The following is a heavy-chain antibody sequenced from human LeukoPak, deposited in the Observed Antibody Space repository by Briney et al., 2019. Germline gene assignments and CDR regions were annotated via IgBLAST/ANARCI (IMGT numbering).Heavy chain of an antibody. V-gene: IGHV3-21*01. J-gene: IGHJ4*02. CDR2: ISSSSSYI. CDR3: ARDDSSGYYYVPDY. D-gene: IGHD3-22*01. CDR1: AFTFSSYS. Sequence: GGSLRLSCAASAFTFSSYSMNSVRQAPGKGREWVSSISSSSSYIYYADSVKGRFTISRDNAKNSLYLQMNSLRAEDTAVYYCARDDSSGYYYVPDYWGQGTLVTVSS.